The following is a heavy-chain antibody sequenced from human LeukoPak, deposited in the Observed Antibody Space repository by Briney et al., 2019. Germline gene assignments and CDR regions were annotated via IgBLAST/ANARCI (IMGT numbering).Heavy chain of an antibody. V-gene: IGHV3-23*01. CDR3: AKDYYDSSGYYHAY. J-gene: IGHJ4*02. Sequence: GGSLRLSCAASGFTFSSYAMNWVRQAPGKGLEWVSAISGSGGSTYYADSVKGRFTISRDNSKNTLYLQMNSLRAEDTAVYYCAKDYYDSSGYYHAYWGQGTLVTVSS. CDR1: GFTFSSYA. D-gene: IGHD3-22*01. CDR2: ISGSGGST.